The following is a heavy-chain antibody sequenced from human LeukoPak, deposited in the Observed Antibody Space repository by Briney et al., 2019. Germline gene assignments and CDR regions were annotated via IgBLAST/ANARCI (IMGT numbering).Heavy chain of an antibody. CDR3: AREGKDWIQQYYFDY. D-gene: IGHD5-18*01. V-gene: IGHV1-18*03. CDR1: GYTFTSYG. Sequence: GASVKVSCKASGYTFTSYGISWVRQAPGQGLEWMGWISAYNGNTNYAQKLQGRVTMTTDTSTSTAYMELSSLRSEDMAVYYCAREGKDWIQQYYFDYWGQGTLVTVSS. CDR2: ISAYNGNT. J-gene: IGHJ4*02.